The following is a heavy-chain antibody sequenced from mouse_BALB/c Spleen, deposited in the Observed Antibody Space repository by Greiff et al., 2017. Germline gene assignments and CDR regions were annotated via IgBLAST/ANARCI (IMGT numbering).Heavy chain of an antibody. D-gene: IGHD1-1*01. Sequence: EVKLVESGGGLVKPGGSLKLSCAASGFTFSSYAMSWVRQTPEKRLEWVATISSGGSYTYYPDSVKGRFTISRDNAKNTLYLQMSSLRSEDTAMYYCARITTVFDYWGQGTTLTVSS. CDR2: ISSGGSYT. J-gene: IGHJ2*01. CDR3: ARITTVFDY. V-gene: IGHV5-9-3*01. CDR1: GFTFSSYA.